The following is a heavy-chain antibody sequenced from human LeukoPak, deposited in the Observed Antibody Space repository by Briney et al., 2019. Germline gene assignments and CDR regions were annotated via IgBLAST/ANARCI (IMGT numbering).Heavy chain of an antibody. D-gene: IGHD2-15*01. CDR2: INHSGST. Sequence: SETLSLTCAVYGGSFSGYYWSWIRQPPGKGLEWIGEINHSGSTNYNPSLKSQVTISVDTSKNQFSLKLSSVTAADTAVYYCARLSPDIVVVVAATRYAFDIWGQGTMVTVSS. V-gene: IGHV4-34*01. CDR1: GGSFSGYY. J-gene: IGHJ3*02. CDR3: ARLSPDIVVVVAATRYAFDI.